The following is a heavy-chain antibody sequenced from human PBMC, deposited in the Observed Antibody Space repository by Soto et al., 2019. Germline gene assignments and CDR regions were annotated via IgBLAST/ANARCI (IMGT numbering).Heavy chain of an antibody. CDR1: GFTFSSYA. CDR2: ISGSGGST. D-gene: IGHD2-2*02. J-gene: IGHJ6*03. CDR3: ASSLAEVPAAIGYYYYMDV. V-gene: IGHV3-23*01. Sequence: GSLRLSCAASGFTFSSYAMSWVRQAPGKGLEWVSAISGSGGSTYYADSVKGRFTISRDNSKNTLYLQMNSLRAEDTAVYYCASSLAEVPAAIGYYYYMDVWGKGTTVTVSS.